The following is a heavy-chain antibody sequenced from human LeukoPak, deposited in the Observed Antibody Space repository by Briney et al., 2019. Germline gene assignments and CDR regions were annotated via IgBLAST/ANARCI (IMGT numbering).Heavy chain of an antibody. J-gene: IGHJ5*02. Sequence: ASVKVSCKASGYTFTSYGISWVRQARGQGLEWMGWISAYNGNTNYVQKLQCRVTMTTDTSTSTAYMELRSLRSDDTAVYYCATDGAGKYDWFDPWGQGTLVTVSS. CDR3: ATDGAGKYDWFDP. CDR1: GYTFTSYG. D-gene: IGHD3-10*01. CDR2: ISAYNGNT. V-gene: IGHV1-18*01.